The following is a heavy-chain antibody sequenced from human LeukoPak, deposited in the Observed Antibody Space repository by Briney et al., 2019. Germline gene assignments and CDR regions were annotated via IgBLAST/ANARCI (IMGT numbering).Heavy chain of an antibody. V-gene: IGHV3-73*01. CDR2: IRSKADSHAT. J-gene: IGHJ4*02. CDR3: SRHLYSSAWYEEN. Sequence: GGSLRLACAASGFTFSGSAVHWVRQASGRGLEWVGHIRSKADSHATAYAASVQGRFTISRDDSNNTAYLHMNSLKIEDAAVYFCSRHLYSSAWYEENWGQGTLVTVSS. D-gene: IGHD6-19*01. CDR1: GFTFSGSA.